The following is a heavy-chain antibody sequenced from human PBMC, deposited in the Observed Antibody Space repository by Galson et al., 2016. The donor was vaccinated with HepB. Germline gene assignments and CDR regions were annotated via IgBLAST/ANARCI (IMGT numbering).Heavy chain of an antibody. CDR1: GFTFSSYW. D-gene: IGHD5-12*01. Sequence: LRLSCAESGFTFSSYWMSWVRQAPGKGLEWVANIKADGSEKYYVDSVKGRFTISRDNAKNSLYLQMNSLRAEDTAVYYCARDPGYSGYDGWGQGTLVTVSS. V-gene: IGHV3-7*04. CDR2: IKADGSEK. J-gene: IGHJ4*02. CDR3: ARDPGYSGYDG.